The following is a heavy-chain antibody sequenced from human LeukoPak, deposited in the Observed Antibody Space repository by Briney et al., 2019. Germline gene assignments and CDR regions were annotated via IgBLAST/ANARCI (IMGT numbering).Heavy chain of an antibody. CDR3: ARLDSSGYYPHGAFDI. V-gene: IGHV5-51*01. CDR2: IYPGDSDT. J-gene: IGHJ3*02. CDR1: GYSFTSYW. Sequence: GESLKISCKGSGYSFTSYWIAWVRQMPGKGLEWMGIIYPGDSDTRYSPSFQGQVTISADKSISTAYLQWSSLKASDTAMYYCARLDSSGYYPHGAFDIWGQGTMVTVSS. D-gene: IGHD3-22*01.